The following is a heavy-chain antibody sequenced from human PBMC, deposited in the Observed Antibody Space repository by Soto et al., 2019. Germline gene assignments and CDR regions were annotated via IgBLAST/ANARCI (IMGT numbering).Heavy chain of an antibody. V-gene: IGHV4-59*01. CDR3: ARWHSSSGYYGMDV. Sequence: HVQVQESGPGLVKPSETLSLTCTVSGASMNNYYWSWIRQPPGKGLEWIAYIYYSGSTNYNPFFKSRVIVSVDTSRNQFSRKLSSLTAADTAVYYCARWHSSSGYYGMDVWGQGTTVTVSS. CDR2: IYYSGST. D-gene: IGHD6-25*01. J-gene: IGHJ6*02. CDR1: GASMNNYY.